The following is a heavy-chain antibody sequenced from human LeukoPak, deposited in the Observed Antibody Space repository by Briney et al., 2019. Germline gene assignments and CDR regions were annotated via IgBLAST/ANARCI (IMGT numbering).Heavy chain of an antibody. J-gene: IGHJ4*02. CDR3: ARANRGGHFFDY. CDR1: GFTFSSNW. V-gene: IGHV3-74*01. D-gene: IGHD3-16*01. Sequence: GGSLRLSCAASGFTFSSNWMHWVRQAPGKGLVWVSRINEDGSTTNYADSVKGRSTIFRDNAKNTLYLQMNSLRAEDTAVYYCARANRGGHFFDYWGQGTLVTVSS. CDR2: INEDGSTT.